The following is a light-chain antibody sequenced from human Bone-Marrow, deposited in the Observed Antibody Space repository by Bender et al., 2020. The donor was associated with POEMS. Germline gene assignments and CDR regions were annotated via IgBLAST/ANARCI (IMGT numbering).Light chain of an antibody. V-gene: IGLV2-23*02. CDR2: DVT. J-gene: IGLJ3*02. CDR3: CSYADNSVWV. Sequence: QSALTQPASVSGSPGQSITISCAGTSSDVGSYDLVSWYQQHPGKAPKLMIYDVTNRPSGVSNRFSGSKSGNTASLTISRLQAEDEAVYYCCSYADNSVWVFGGGTKLTVL. CDR1: SSDVGSYDL.